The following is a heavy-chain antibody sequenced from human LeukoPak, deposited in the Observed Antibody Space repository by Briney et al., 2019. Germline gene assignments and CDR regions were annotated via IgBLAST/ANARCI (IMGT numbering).Heavy chain of an antibody. V-gene: IGHV3-23*01. J-gene: IGHJ4*02. CDR3: AKGDCGGTCLLIDN. Sequence: GGSLRLSCGASGLTVSSYGMSWVRQAPGKGLEWVSTIIGSAVNTYYADSVKGRFTVSRDNSKNTLYLQMNSLRAEDTAVYFCAKGDCGGTCLLIDNWGQGTLVTVSS. CDR2: IIGSAVNT. CDR1: GLTVSSYG. D-gene: IGHD2-15*01.